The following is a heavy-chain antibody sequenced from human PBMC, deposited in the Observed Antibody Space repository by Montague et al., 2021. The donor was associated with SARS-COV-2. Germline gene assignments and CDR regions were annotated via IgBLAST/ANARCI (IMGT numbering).Heavy chain of an antibody. V-gene: IGHV3-9*01. CDR1: GFTFDDYA. CDR3: AKDMEDVLLWFGGFDP. J-gene: IGHJ5*02. CDR2: ISWNSGSI. D-gene: IGHD3-10*01. Sequence: SLGLSCAASGFTFDDYAMHWVRQAPGKGLEWVSGISWNSGSIGYADSVKGRFTISRDNAKNSLYLQMNSLRAEDTALYYCAKDMEDVLLWFGGFDPWGQGTLVTVSS.